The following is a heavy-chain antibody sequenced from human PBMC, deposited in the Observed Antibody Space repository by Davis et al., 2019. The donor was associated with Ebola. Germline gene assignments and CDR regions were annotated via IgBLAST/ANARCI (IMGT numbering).Heavy chain of an antibody. J-gene: IGHJ6*02. V-gene: IGHV3-23*01. CDR3: ARGGIAVDGTSSHGMDV. CDR2: ISGSGVIS. D-gene: IGHD6-13*01. CDR1: GFTFSSYA. Sequence: GESLKISCAASGFTFSSYATSWVRQAPGKGLEWVSGISGSGVISYYADSVKGRFTISRDNSENTLHLQMTNLRAEDTAVYYCARGGIAVDGTSSHGMDVWGQGTTVTVSS.